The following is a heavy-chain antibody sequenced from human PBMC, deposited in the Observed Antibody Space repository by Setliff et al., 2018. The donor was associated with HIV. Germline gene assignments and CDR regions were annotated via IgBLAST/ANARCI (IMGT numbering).Heavy chain of an antibody. J-gene: IGHJ4*02. CDR3: ARVTTMVGYFDY. V-gene: IGHV4-59*01. CDR2: IYYSGST. CDR1: GGSISSYY. D-gene: IGHD5-18*01. Sequence: SETLSLTCTVSGGSISSYYWSWIRQPPGKGLECIGYIYYSGSTNYNPSLKSRLTISVDTSKDQFSLKLSSVTAADTAVYFCARVTTMVGYFDYWGQGTLVTVSS.